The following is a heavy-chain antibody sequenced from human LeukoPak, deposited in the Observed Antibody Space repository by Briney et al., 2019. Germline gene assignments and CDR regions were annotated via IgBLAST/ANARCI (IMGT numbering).Heavy chain of an antibody. CDR3: ARDSGSSGWYGDFDY. CDR2: IYSGGST. Sequence: GVSLRLSCAASGVTVSGNYMSWVRQAPGKGLEWVSVIYSGGSTYYADSVKGRFTISRDNSKNTLYLEMNSLRAEDTAVYYCARDSGSSGWYGDFDYWGQGTLVTVSS. D-gene: IGHD6-19*01. J-gene: IGHJ4*02. V-gene: IGHV3-66*01. CDR1: GVTVSGNY.